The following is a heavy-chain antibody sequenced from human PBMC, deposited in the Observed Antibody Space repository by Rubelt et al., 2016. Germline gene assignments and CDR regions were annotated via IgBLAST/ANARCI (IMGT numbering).Heavy chain of an antibody. D-gene: IGHD2-2*01. V-gene: IGHV4-34*01. CDR3: ARGPRGRGYCSSTSCYGFDI. Sequence: QVQLQQWGAGLLKPSETLSLTCAVYGGSFSGYYWSWIRQPPGKGLEWIGEINHSGSTNYNPSLKCRVSISLGTAKNQVSLKMGSVTAADTAVYYCARGPRGRGYCSSTSCYGFDIWGQGTMVTVSS. J-gene: IGHJ3*02. CDR2: INHSGST. CDR1: GGSFSGYY.